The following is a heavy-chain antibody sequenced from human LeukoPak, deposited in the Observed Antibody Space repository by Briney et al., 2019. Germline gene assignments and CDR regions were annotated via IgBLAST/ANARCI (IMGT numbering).Heavy chain of an antibody. J-gene: IGHJ4*02. Sequence: GGSLRLSCAASGFTFSNYGMNWVRQAPGKGLEWVSVTDTSGVITYYTDSVKGRFTISRDNSKNTLNLQMDSLRVEDTAVYYCAKGDTGVIRRYYLDSWGQGTLVTVSS. CDR3: AKGDTGVIRRYYLDS. CDR2: TDTSGVIT. V-gene: IGHV3-23*05. D-gene: IGHD5-18*01. CDR1: GFTFSNYG.